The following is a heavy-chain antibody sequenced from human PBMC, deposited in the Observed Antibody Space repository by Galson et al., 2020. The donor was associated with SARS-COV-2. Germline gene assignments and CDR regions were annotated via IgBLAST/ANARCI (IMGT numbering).Heavy chain of an antibody. Sequence: GESLKISCAASGFTFSSYGMHWVRQAPGKGLEWVAVISYDGSNKYYADSVKGRFTISRDNSKNTLYLQMNSLRAEDTAVYYCAKDQLGVDILTGYYNPPDYYYYYGMDVWGQGTTVTVSS. CDR1: GFTFSSYG. V-gene: IGHV3-30*18. CDR3: AKDQLGVDILTGYYNPPDYYYYYGMDV. CDR2: ISYDGSNK. D-gene: IGHD3-9*01. J-gene: IGHJ6*02.